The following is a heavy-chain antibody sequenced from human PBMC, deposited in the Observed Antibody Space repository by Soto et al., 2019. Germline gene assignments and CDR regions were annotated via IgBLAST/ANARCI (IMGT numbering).Heavy chain of an antibody. CDR2: ISGSGGST. D-gene: IGHD3-3*01. V-gene: IGHV3-23*01. CDR1: GFTFSSYA. Sequence: GGSLRLSCAASGFTFSSYAMSWVRQAPGKGLEWVSAISGSGGSTYYADSVKGRFTISRDNSKNTLYLQMNSLRAEDTAVYYCAKDGVHYDFWSGYLIPDYYYYGMDVWGQGTTVTVSS. CDR3: AKDGVHYDFWSGYLIPDYYYYGMDV. J-gene: IGHJ6*02.